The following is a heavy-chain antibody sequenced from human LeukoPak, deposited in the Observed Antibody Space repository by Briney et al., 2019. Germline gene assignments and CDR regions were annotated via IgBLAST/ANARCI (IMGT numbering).Heavy chain of an antibody. V-gene: IGHV3-53*01. CDR3: AKCILTGYYKGYMDV. J-gene: IGHJ6*03. D-gene: IGHD3-9*01. CDR2: IYSGGST. Sequence: GGSLRLSCAASGFTVSSNYMSWVRQAPGKGLEWVSVIYSGGSTYYADSVKGRFTISRDNSKNTLYLQMNSLRAEDTAVYYCAKCILTGYYKGYMDVWGKGTTVTISS. CDR1: GFTVSSNY.